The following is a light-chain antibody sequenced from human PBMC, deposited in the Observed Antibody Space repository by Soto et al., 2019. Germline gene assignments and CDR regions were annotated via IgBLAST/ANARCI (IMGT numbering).Light chain of an antibody. J-gene: IGKJ5*01. CDR2: GAS. Sequence: EIVMTQSPATLSVSPGERATLSCRASQSVSSNLAWYQQTPGQAPRLLIYGASTRATGIPARFSGSGSGTEFTLTISSLQSEDCAGYYCQQYNNWPPITFGQGTRLEIK. V-gene: IGKV3-15*01. CDR1: QSVSSN. CDR3: QQYNNWPPIT.